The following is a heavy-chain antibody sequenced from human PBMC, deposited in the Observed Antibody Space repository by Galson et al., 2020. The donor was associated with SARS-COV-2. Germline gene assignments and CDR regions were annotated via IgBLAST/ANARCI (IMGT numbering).Heavy chain of an antibody. D-gene: IGHD3-22*01. Sequence: SSVNVSCKASVGTFSSYAISWVRQAPGQGLDWMGGIIPFFGTANYAQKFQGRVTITADESTSTDYMELSSLRSEDTAVYYCARNGIPNYDSSGYYNAFDIWGQGTMVTVSS. J-gene: IGHJ3*02. V-gene: IGHV1-69*13. CDR1: VGTFSSYA. CDR3: ARNGIPNYDSSGYYNAFDI. CDR2: IIPFFGTA.